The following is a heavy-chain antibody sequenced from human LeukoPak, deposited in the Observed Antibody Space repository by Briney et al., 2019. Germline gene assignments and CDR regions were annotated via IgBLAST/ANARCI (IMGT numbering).Heavy chain of an antibody. J-gene: IGHJ4*02. CDR1: GFTFHNYA. V-gene: IGHV3-23*01. D-gene: IGHD5-24*01. CDR3: AKSSMVEMATILSGITYYFDY. CDR2: FADGTGGT. Sequence: GGSLRLSCTVSGFTFHNYAMNWVRQPPGKGLEWVSVFADGTGGTHYADSVKGRFTISRDNSKNTLYLQMESLRVEDTAVYYCAKSSMVEMATILSGITYYFDYWGQGTLVTVSS.